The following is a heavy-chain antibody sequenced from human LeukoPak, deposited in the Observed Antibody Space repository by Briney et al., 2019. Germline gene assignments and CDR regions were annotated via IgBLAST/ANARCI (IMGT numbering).Heavy chain of an antibody. CDR1: GGSFSGYY. CDR3: ARDLSDYYGSGSYYTPDY. J-gene: IGHJ4*02. CDR2: INHSGSP. Sequence: SETLSLTCAVYGGSFSGYYWSWIRQPPGKGLEWIGEINHSGSPNYNPSPKSRVTISIDTSKNQFSLKLSPVTAADTAVYYCARDLSDYYGSGSYYTPDYWGQGTLVTVSS. V-gene: IGHV4-34*01. D-gene: IGHD3-10*01.